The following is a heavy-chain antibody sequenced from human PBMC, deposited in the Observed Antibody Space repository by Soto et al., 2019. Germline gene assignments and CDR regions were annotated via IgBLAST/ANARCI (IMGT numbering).Heavy chain of an antibody. CDR3: ASTYGSGSDFLPFEY. CDR2: LSAYNGNI. CDR1: GYMFNTYG. J-gene: IGHJ4*02. D-gene: IGHD3-10*01. V-gene: IGHV1-18*01. Sequence: QVQLVQSGAAVKKPGASVTVSCKASGYMFNTYGITWVRQAPGQGLEWLGWLSAYNGNIDYAQNLQGRVTMPKDTSTSTAYMERRSLRSDDTAVYYGASTYGSGSDFLPFEYWCKGTLVSVSS.